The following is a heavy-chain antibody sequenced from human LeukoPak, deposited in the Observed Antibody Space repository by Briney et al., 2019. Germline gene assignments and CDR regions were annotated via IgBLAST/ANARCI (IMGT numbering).Heavy chain of an antibody. J-gene: IGHJ4*02. CDR1: GGSISSYY. CDR2: IYYSGST. CDR3: ARLGGIAALDY. V-gene: IGHV4-59*08. D-gene: IGHD6-13*01. Sequence: PSETLSLTCTVSGGSISSYYWSWIRQPPGKGLEWIGYIYYSGSTNYNPSLKSRVTISVDTSKNQFSLKLSSVTAADTAVYYCARLGGIAALDYRGQGTLVTVSS.